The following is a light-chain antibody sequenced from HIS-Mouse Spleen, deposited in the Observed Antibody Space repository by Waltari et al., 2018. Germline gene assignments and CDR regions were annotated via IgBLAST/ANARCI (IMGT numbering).Light chain of an antibody. CDR2: EGS. CDR3: CSYAGSSTLV. V-gene: IGLV2-23*01. CDR1: SSDVGRYNL. J-gene: IGLJ2*01. Sequence: QSALTQPASVSGSPGQSITISCTGTSSDVGRYNLVSWYQQHPGKAPKLMIFEGSKRPSWVSNRFSGSKSGNTASLTISGLQAEDEADYYCCSYAGSSTLVFGGGTKLTVL.